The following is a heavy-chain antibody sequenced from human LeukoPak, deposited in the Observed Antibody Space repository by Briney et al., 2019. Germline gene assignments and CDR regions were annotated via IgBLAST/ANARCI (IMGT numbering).Heavy chain of an antibody. CDR2: INPSYGGT. D-gene: IGHD2-2*01. V-gene: IGHV1-2*02. J-gene: IGHJ5*02. CDR1: GYTFSGYY. Sequence: ASVKVSCKASGYTFSGYYMYWVRQAPGQGLERMGWINPSYGGTNYAQKFQGRVTMTRDTSISTAYMELSRLRSDDTAVYYCARGGEVVPAAPFDPWGQGTLVTVSS. CDR3: ARGGEVVPAAPFDP.